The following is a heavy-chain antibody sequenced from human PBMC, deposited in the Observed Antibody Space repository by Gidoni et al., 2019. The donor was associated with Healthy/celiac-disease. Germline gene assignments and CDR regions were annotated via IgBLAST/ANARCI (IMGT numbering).Heavy chain of an antibody. J-gene: IGHJ4*02. V-gene: IGHV1-46*01. Sequence: QVQLVQSGAEVKKPGASVKVSCKASGYPFTSYYMHWLRQAHGQGLEWMGIINPSGGSTIDEQKFQGRVTMTRDTSTSTVYMELSSLRSEDTAVYYCARDGCSGGSCPGYWGQGTLVTVSS. CDR3: ARDGCSGGSCPGY. D-gene: IGHD2-15*01. CDR1: GYPFTSYY. CDR2: INPSGGST.